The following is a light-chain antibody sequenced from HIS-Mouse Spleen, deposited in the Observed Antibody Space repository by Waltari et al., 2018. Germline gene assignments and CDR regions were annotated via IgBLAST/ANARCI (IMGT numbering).Light chain of an antibody. V-gene: IGLV3-25*03. J-gene: IGLJ3*02. CDR3: QSADSSGTGWV. CDR2: KNS. Sequence: SYELTQPPSVSVSPGQTARVTCAADELPKQYAYWSQQKPGQAPVLVIYKNSERPSRIPERFSGSSSGTTVTLTISGVQAEDEADYYCQSADSSGTGWVFGGGTKLTVL. CDR1: ELPKQY.